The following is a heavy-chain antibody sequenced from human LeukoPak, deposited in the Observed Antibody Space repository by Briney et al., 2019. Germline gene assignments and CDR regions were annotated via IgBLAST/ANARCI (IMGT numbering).Heavy chain of an antibody. D-gene: IGHD2-15*01. CDR2: ISSSSSYI. CDR3: ARDGYCSGGSCYPAGGGYYGMDV. Sequence: GGSLRLSCAASGFTFSSYNMNWVRQAPGKGLEWVSSISSSSSYIYYADSVKGRFTISRDNAKNSLYLQMNSLRAEDTAVYYCARDGYCSGGSCYPAGGGYYGMDVWGQGTTVTVSS. J-gene: IGHJ6*02. CDR1: GFTFSSYN. V-gene: IGHV3-21*01.